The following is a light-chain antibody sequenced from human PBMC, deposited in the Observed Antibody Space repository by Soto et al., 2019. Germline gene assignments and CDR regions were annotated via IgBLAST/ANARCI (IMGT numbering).Light chain of an antibody. CDR2: EVS. Sequence: QSVLTQPASVSGSPGQSITISCTGTNSDVGGYNFVSWYQQHPGKAPKLMIYEVSDRPSGVSDRFSGSKSGNTASLTISGLQADDEADYYCSSYTSSSTLDVFGAGTKVT. CDR3: SSYTSSSTLDV. J-gene: IGLJ1*01. V-gene: IGLV2-14*01. CDR1: NSDVGGYNF.